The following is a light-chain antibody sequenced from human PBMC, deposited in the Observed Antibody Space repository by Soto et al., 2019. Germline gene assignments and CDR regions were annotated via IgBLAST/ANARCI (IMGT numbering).Light chain of an antibody. J-gene: IGKJ4*01. CDR3: QQYNSYSLT. CDR2: DAS. Sequence: EIVLTQSPGTLSLSPGERATLSCRASQSVSSYLAWYQQKPGQAPRLLIYDASNRATGIPARFSGSGSGTDFTLTISSLQPEDFATYYCQQYNSYSLTFGGGAKVDNK. CDR1: QSVSSY. V-gene: IGKV3-11*01.